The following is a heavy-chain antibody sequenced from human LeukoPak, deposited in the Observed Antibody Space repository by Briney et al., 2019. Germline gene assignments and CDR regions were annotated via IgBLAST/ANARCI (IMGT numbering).Heavy chain of an antibody. D-gene: IGHD3-3*01. CDR1: GFTFSSYW. J-gene: IGHJ4*02. CDR3: ARALTYYDFWSGYRYYFDY. Sequence: PGGSLRLSCAASGFTFSSYWMSWVRQAPGKGLEWVANIKQDGREKYYVDSVKGRFTISRDNAKNSLYLQMNSLRAEDTAVYYCARALTYYDFWSGYRYYFDYWGQGTLVTVSS. CDR2: IKQDGREK. V-gene: IGHV3-7*01.